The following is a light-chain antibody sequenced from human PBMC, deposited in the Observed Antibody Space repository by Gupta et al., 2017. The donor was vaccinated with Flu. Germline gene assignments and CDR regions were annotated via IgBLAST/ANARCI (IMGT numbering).Light chain of an antibody. CDR3: CSYRSSSTTV. CDR2: EVT. CDR1: SDDIGGYNY. V-gene: IGLV2-14*01. J-gene: IGLJ1*01. Sequence: TSDDIGGYNYVSWYQQHPGKAPKFIIYEVTNRPSGVSDRFSGSKSDNTASLIISGLQGEDEADYYCCSYRSSSTTVFGTGTRVTVL.